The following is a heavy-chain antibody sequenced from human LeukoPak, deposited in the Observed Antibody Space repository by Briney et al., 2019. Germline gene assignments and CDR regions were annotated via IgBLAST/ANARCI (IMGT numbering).Heavy chain of an antibody. CDR1: GFTFSNCS. CDR2: ISYDGSHT. J-gene: IGHJ4*02. CDR3: ARDDSGDYYFDY. D-gene: IGHD4-17*01. Sequence: GGSLRLSCAASGFTFSNCSIHWVRHAPGEGLEWVAVISYDGSHTNYAESVRGRFTISRDNSKSTLYLHMSSLIAEDTAVYYCARDDSGDYYFDYWGQGTLVTVSS. V-gene: IGHV3-30-3*01.